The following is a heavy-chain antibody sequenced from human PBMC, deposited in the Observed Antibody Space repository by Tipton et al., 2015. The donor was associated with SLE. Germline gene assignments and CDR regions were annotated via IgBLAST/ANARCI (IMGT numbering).Heavy chain of an antibody. CDR2: INHSGST. Sequence: GSLRLSCAVYGGSFSGYYWSWIRQPPGKWLEWIGEINHSGSTNYNPSLKSRVTISVDTSKNQFSLKLSSVTAADTAVYYCAREIATADYYDSSQVELFFDYWGQGTLATVSS. CDR3: AREIATADYYDSSQVELFFDY. J-gene: IGHJ4*02. D-gene: IGHD3-22*01. V-gene: IGHV4-34*01. CDR1: GGSFSGYY.